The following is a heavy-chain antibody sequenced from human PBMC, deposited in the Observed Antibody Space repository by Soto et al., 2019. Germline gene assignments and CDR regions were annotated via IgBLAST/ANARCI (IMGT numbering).Heavy chain of an antibody. CDR3: TRPLVELRRGYYYYGMDV. D-gene: IGHD1-7*01. Sequence: PGGSLRLSCAASGFTFSGSAIHWVRQASGKGLEWVGRIRSKANSYATAYAASVKGRFTISRDDSKNTAYLQMNSLKTEDTAVYYCTRPLVELRRGYYYYGMDVWGQGTTVTVSS. CDR1: GFTFSGSA. V-gene: IGHV3-73*01. J-gene: IGHJ6*02. CDR2: IRSKANSYAT.